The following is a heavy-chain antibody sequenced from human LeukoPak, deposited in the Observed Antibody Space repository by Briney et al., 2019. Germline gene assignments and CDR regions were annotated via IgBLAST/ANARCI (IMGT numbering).Heavy chain of an antibody. J-gene: IGHJ4*02. CDR1: GFTFSSYS. CDR2: ISSSGSYI. CDR3: ARDLTPNYSRYFDY. Sequence: PGGSLRLSCAASGFTFSSYSMNWVRQAPGKGLEWVSSISSSGSYIYYADSVKGRFTISRDNAKNSLYLQMNSLRAEDTAVYYCARDLTPNYSRYFDYWGQGTLVTVSS. V-gene: IGHV3-21*01. D-gene: IGHD4-11*01.